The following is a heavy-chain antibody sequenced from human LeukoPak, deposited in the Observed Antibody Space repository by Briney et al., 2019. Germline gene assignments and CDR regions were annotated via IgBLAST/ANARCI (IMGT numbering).Heavy chain of an antibody. D-gene: IGHD2-15*01. CDR2: IFYRGST. V-gene: IGHV4-59*01. Sequence: PSETLSLTCTVSGGSISGYYWSWXRQPPGKGPEWIGYIFYRGSTNYSPSLKSRVTISVDTSKNQFSLKVSSVTAADTALYYCARGDIEYWGQGTLVTVSS. J-gene: IGHJ4*02. CDR3: ARGDIEY. CDR1: GGSISGYY.